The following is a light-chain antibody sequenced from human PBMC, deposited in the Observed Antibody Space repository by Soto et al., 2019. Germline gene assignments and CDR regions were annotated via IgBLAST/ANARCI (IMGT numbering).Light chain of an antibody. V-gene: IGKV3-20*01. CDR1: QSVSSSY. CDR2: AAS. Sequence: EIVLTQSPGTLSLSPGERATLPCRASQSVSSSYLAWYQQKPGQAPRLLIYAASIRATDIPDRFSGSGSGTDFTLTISRLEPEDFAVFYCQQYGSSSITFGQGTRLEIK. CDR3: QQYGSSSIT. J-gene: IGKJ5*01.